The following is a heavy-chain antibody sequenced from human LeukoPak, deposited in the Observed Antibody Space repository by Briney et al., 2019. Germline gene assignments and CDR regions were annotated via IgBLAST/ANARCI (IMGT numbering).Heavy chain of an antibody. V-gene: IGHV4-39*01. CDR3: ARHYYDSYYFDY. Sequence: PSETLSLTCTVSGGSISSSSYYRGWIRQPPGKGLEWIGSIYYSGSTYYNPSLKSRVTISVDTSKNQFSLKLSSVTAADTAVYYCARHYYDSYYFDYWGQGTLVTVSS. J-gene: IGHJ4*02. D-gene: IGHD3-10*01. CDR1: GGSISSSSYY. CDR2: IYYSGST.